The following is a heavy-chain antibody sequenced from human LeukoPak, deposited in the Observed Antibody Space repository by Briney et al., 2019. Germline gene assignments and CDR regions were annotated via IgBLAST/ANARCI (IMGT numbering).Heavy chain of an antibody. CDR1: GGSISSYY. D-gene: IGHD6-13*01. V-gene: IGHV4-59*01. CDR2: IYYSGST. Sequence: SETLSLTCTVSGGSISSYYWSWIRQPPGKGLEWIGYIYYSGSTNYNPSLKSRVTISVDTSKNQFSLKLSSVTAADTAVYYCARSGSSWYPRDYWGQGTLVTVSS. J-gene: IGHJ4*02. CDR3: ARSGSSWYPRDY.